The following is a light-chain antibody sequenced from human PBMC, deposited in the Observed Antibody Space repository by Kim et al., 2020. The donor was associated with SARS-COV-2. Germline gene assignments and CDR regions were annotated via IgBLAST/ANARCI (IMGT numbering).Light chain of an antibody. CDR1: QDIRGS. J-gene: IGKJ4*01. Sequence: ASTGDRVTITCRASQDIRGSLAWYQQKPGKAPNLLIYGASTLQSGVPSRFSGSGSGTDFTLTISCLQSEDFATYYCQQYFSYPRTFGGGTKVDIK. CDR3: QQYFSYPRT. CDR2: GAS. V-gene: IGKV1-8*01.